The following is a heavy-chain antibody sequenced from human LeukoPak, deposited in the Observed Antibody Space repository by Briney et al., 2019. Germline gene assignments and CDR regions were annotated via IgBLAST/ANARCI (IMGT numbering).Heavy chain of an antibody. CDR2: INPNSGGT. D-gene: IGHD6-13*01. CDR3: ARGTGIAAAGYDY. Sequence: ASVKVSCKASGYTFTGYYMHWVRQAPGQGLEWMGWINPNSGGTNYAQKFQGWVTMTRDTSISTAYMELSRLRSDDTAVYYCARGTGIAAAGYDYWSQGTLVTVSS. CDR1: GYTFTGYY. J-gene: IGHJ4*02. V-gene: IGHV1-2*04.